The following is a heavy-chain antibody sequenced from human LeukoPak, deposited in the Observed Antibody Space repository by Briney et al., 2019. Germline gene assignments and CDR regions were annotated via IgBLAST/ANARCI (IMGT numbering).Heavy chain of an antibody. J-gene: IGHJ6*03. V-gene: IGHV4-30-4*08. D-gene: IGHD4-11*01. CDR3: ARGYRENYYYYYYLDV. CDR1: GDSIITGDYS. CDR2: IYYSGST. Sequence: SETLSLTCTVSGDSIITGDYSWVWIRQPPGKGLEWIVYIYYSGSTYYNPSLKSRVTISVDTSKNQFSLKLSSVTAADTAVYYCARGYRENYYYYYYLDVWGKGTTVTVSS.